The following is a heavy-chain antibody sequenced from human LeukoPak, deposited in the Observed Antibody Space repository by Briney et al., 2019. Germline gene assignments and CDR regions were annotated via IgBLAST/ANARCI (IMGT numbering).Heavy chain of an antibody. CDR3: AREHDTLSGFSFQP. Sequence: GASVKVSCKASGYTFTSYAIQWVRQAPGQGLEWMGWINAGNGNTKYSQKLQDRVTITTDTFASTAYMELSSLRSEDTAVYYCAREHDTLSGFSFQPWGQGTLVLVFS. J-gene: IGHJ1*01. CDR2: INAGNGNT. CDR1: GYTFTSYA. V-gene: IGHV1-3*01. D-gene: IGHD3-9*01.